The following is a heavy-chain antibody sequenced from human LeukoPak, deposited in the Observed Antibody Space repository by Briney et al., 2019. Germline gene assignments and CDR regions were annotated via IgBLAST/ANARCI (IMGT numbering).Heavy chain of an antibody. V-gene: IGHV3-64D*09. CDR3: VSTYYYDSSGYYPFDY. D-gene: IGHD3-22*01. CDR2: ISRNGGST. J-gene: IGHJ4*02. Sequence: GGSLGLSCSASGFTFSNNAMHWVRQAPGKGLEYVSGISRNGGSTHYVDSVKGRFTISRDNSKNTLYLQMSSLRAEDTAVYYCVSTYYYDSSGYYPFDYWGQGTLVTVSS. CDR1: GFTFSNNA.